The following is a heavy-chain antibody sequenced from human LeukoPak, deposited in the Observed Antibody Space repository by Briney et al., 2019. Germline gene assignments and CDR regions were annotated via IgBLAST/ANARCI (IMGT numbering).Heavy chain of an antibody. CDR2: IYXSXXX. CDR3: AXXXXXLD. J-gene: IGHJ4*02. Sequence: SETLSLTCTVSGGSISSYYWSWIRQPPGKGLEWIGYIYXSXXXXXXXXLXXRVTISVDTSKNQFSLKLSSVTAADTAVYYCAXXXXXLDWGQGTLVTVSX. CDR1: GGSISSYY. V-gene: IGHV4-59*01.